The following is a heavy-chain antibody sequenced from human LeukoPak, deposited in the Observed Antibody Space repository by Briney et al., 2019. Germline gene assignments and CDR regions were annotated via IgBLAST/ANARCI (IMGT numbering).Heavy chain of an antibody. V-gene: IGHV3-74*01. CDR3: ASASSHRIAAGGDY. D-gene: IGHD6-13*01. CDR1: GFTFSNYW. CDR2: INSDGSSR. Sequence: GGSPRLTCAASGFTFSNYWMPWVRQAPGKGLVWVSRINSDGSSRNYAYSVKCRFTISRDNSKNTLYLQMNSLRAEDTAVYYCASASSHRIAAGGDYWGQGTLVTVSS. J-gene: IGHJ4*02.